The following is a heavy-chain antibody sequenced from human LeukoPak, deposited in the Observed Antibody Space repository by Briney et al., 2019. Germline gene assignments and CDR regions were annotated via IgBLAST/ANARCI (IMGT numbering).Heavy chain of an antibody. Sequence: SSEALSLTCTVSGGSISSFYWSWIRQSPGKELEWIGYIYYSGNTKYNPSLKSRITMAVDTSKNQVSLKLTSVTAADTAIYYCAREVHYYGSGTYFFWFDPWGQGTLVTVSS. V-gene: IGHV4-59*13. CDR1: GGSISSFY. J-gene: IGHJ5*02. D-gene: IGHD3-10*01. CDR2: IYYSGNT. CDR3: AREVHYYGSGTYFFWFDP.